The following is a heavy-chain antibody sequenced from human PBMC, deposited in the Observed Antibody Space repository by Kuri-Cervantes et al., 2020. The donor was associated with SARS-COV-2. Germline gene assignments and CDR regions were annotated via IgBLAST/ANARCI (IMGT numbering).Heavy chain of an antibody. CDR3: GRDRSDFWSGFYRRRDVNYYFYAMDV. J-gene: IGHJ6*02. V-gene: IGHV1-46*03. Sequence: GGSLRLSCKASGYTFTSYHMHWVRQAPGQGLEWMGIINPSGGSTSYAQNFQGRVTMTRDMSTSTLYMELSSLRSDDTAVYYCGRDRSDFWSGFYRRRDVNYYFYAMDVWGQGTTVTVSS. D-gene: IGHD3-3*01. CDR2: INPSGGST. CDR1: GYTFTSYH.